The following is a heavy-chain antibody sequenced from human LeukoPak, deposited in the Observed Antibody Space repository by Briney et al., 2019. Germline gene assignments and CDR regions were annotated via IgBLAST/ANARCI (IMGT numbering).Heavy chain of an antibody. D-gene: IGHD6-13*01. V-gene: IGHV3-23*01. CDR3: AKAASSSWPSYYYGMDV. Sequence: GGSLRLSCAASGFIFSSYPMSWVRQAPGKGLEWVSVITGSGGNTYYADSVKGRFTISKDNSKNTVYLQMSSLRVDDTAVYYCAKAASSSWPSYYYGMDVWGQGTTVTVSS. CDR2: ITGSGGNT. J-gene: IGHJ6*02. CDR1: GFIFSSYP.